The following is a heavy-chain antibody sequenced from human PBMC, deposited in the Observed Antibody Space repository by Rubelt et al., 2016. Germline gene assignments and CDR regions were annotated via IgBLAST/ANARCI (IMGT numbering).Heavy chain of an antibody. CDR2: IRYDGSNK. D-gene: IGHD1-26*01. V-gene: IGHV3-30*02. CDR1: GFTFSSYD. Sequence: VQLVESGGGLVQPGGSLRLSCAASGFTFSSYDMHWVRQAPGKGLEWVAFIRYDGSNKYYADSVKGRFTISRDNSKNTLYLQMNSLRAEDTAVYYCAKDGGSYYGDYWGQGTLVTVSS. J-gene: IGHJ4*02. CDR3: AKDGGSYYGDY.